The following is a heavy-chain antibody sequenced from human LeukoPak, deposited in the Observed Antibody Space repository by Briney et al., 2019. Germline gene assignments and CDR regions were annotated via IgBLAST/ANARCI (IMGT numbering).Heavy chain of an antibody. CDR1: GYTFTSYD. CDR3: ASLYYYDSSGYYGPFGY. J-gene: IGHJ4*02. V-gene: IGHV1-69*13. CDR2: IIPIFGTA. D-gene: IGHD3-22*01. Sequence: SVKVSCKASGYTFTSYDINWVRQAPGQGLEWMGGIIPIFGTANYAQKFQGRVTITADESTSTAYMELSSLRSEDTAVYYCASLYYYDSSGYYGPFGYWGQGTLVTVSS.